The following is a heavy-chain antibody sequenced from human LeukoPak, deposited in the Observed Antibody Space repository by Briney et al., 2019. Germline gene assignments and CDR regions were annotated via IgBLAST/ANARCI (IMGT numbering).Heavy chain of an antibody. J-gene: IGHJ4*02. D-gene: IGHD3-22*01. CDR2: IYYSGST. CDR3: ARAWYYYDNSGSFDY. V-gene: IGHV4-59*12. CDR1: GGSISSYY. Sequence: SETLSLTCTVSGGSISSYYWSWIRQPPGKGLEWIGYIYYSGSTNYNPSLKSRVTISVDTSKNQFSLKLSSVTAADTAVYYCARAWYYYDNSGSFDYWGQGTLVTVSS.